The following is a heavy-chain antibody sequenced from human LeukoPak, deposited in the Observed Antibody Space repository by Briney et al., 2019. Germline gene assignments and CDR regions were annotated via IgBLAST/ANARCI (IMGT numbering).Heavy chain of an antibody. CDR2: IYYSGST. CDR3: ARMYYDFWSGSVSSSSYNWFDP. J-gene: IGHJ5*02. D-gene: IGHD3-3*01. Sequence: SQTLSLTCTVSGGSISSGGYYWSWIRQHPGKGLEWIGYIYYSGSTYYNPSLKSRVTISVDTSKNQFSLKLRSVTAADTAVYYCARMYYDFWSGSVSSSSYNWFDPWGQGTLVTVSS. V-gene: IGHV4-31*03. CDR1: GGSISSGGYY.